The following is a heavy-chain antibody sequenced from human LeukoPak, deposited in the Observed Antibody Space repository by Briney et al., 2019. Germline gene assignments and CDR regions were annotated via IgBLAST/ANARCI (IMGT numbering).Heavy chain of an antibody. CDR1: GYTFTSYG. CDR2: ISAYNGNT. Sequence: GASVKVSCKASGYTFTSYGISWVRQAPGQGLEWMGWISAYNGNTNYAQKLQGRVTMTTDTSTSTAYMELRSLRSDDTAVYYCAREYCSGGSCYSDQYYFDYWGQGTLVTASS. V-gene: IGHV1-18*01. D-gene: IGHD2-15*01. J-gene: IGHJ4*02. CDR3: AREYCSGGSCYSDQYYFDY.